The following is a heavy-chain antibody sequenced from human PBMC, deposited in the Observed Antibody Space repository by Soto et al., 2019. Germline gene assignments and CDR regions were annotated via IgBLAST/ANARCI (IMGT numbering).Heavy chain of an antibody. CDR1: GFSFSSYW. CDR2: INGDGDYT. D-gene: IGHD2-2*03. V-gene: IGHV3-74*01. Sequence: EVQLVESGGGLVQPGGSLRLSCAASGFSFSSYWMHWLRQVPGKGLVWVSRINGDGDYTNYADSVKGRSTISRDNAKNTLYLQMNSLRAEDTAVYYCARERGGYSSDFWGQGTLVTVSS. J-gene: IGHJ4*02. CDR3: ARERGGYSSDF.